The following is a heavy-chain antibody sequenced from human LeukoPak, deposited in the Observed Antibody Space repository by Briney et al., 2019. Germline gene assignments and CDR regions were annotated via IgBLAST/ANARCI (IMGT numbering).Heavy chain of an antibody. CDR2: IYSCGST. CDR3: ARGGEWELTDFDY. J-gene: IGHJ4*02. D-gene: IGHD1-26*01. V-gene: IGHV3-66*03. Sequence: PGGSLRLSCAASGFTVSSNYMSWVRQAPGKGLEWVSVIYSCGSTYYADSVKGRFTISRDNSKNTLYLQMNSLRAEDTAVYYCARGGEWELTDFDYWGQGTLVTVSS. CDR1: GFTVSSNY.